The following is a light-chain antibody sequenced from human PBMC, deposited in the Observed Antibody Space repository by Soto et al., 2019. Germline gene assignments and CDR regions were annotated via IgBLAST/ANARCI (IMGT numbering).Light chain of an antibody. Sequence: QTVVTQEPSLTVSPGGTVTLTCASSPGAVTSGHYPNWFQQKPGQAPRALIFSTGNKHSWTPARFSGSLLGGKAALTLSGVQPEDEAEYYCLLYYGGGHVVFGGGTKLTVL. CDR2: STG. CDR1: PGAVTSGHY. J-gene: IGLJ2*01. V-gene: IGLV7-43*01. CDR3: LLYYGGGHVV.